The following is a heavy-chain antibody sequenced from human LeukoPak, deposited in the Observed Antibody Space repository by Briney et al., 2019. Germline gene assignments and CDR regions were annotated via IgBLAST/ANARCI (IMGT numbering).Heavy chain of an antibody. CDR2: IRYDGNNK. CDR1: GFTFSSYG. J-gene: IGHJ4*02. Sequence: GGSLRLSCAASGFTFSSYGMFWVRQAPGKGLEWVAFIRYDGNNKYYADSVKGRFTISRDNSKNTLYLQMNSLRVEDTALYYCVGGDILTGYYTYWGQGTLVTVSS. D-gene: IGHD3-9*01. CDR3: VGGDILTGYYTY. V-gene: IGHV3-30*02.